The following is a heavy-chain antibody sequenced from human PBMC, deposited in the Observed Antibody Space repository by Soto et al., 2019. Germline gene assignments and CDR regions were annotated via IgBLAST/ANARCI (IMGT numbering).Heavy chain of an antibody. CDR1: GGSSSSSSYY. CDR3: ARLGGHSSSSNYYYYGMDV. D-gene: IGHD6-13*01. CDR2: IYYSGST. J-gene: IGHJ6*02. V-gene: IGHV4-39*01. Sequence: XATLSLTGTVSGGSSSSSSYYWGWIRQPPGKGLEWIGSIYYSGSTYYNPSLKSRVTISVDTSKNQFSLKLSSVTAADTAVYYCARLGGHSSSSNYYYYGMDVWGQGTTVTVSS.